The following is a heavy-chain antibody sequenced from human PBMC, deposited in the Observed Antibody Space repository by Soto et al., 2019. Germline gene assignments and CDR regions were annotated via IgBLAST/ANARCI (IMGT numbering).Heavy chain of an antibody. D-gene: IGHD2-15*01. CDR2: ISYDGSDK. CDR3: AQGGTYFDY. V-gene: IGHV3-30*03. Sequence: QVQLVESGGGVVQPGTSLRLSCAASGFTFSRSGMHWVRQAPGKGLEWVAGISYDGSDKYYADSVKGRFSISGDNSKNTLYLQMNSLRAEDTAVYYCAQGGTYFDYWGQGTLVTVSS. J-gene: IGHJ4*02. CDR1: GFTFSRSG.